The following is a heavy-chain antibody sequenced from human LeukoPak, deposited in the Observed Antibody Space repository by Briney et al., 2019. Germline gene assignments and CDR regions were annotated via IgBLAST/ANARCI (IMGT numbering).Heavy chain of an antibody. V-gene: IGHV4-31*03. D-gene: IGHD5-12*01. Sequence: SQTLSLTCTVSGGSISSGGYYWSWIRQHPGKGLEWIGCIYYSGSTYYNPSLKSRVVISVDTSKNQFSLKLKSVTAADTAVYYCARDRRWLRFHGFDIWGQGTMVTVSS. CDR1: GGSISSGGYY. CDR2: IYYSGST. J-gene: IGHJ3*02. CDR3: ARDRRWLRFHGFDI.